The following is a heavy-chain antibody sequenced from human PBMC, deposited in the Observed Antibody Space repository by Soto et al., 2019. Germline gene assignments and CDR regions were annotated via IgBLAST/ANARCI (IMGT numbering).Heavy chain of an antibody. J-gene: IGHJ6*02. CDR1: GFTFSSYG. D-gene: IGHD3-3*01. Sequence: GGSLRLSCAASGFTFSSYGMHWVRQAPGKGLEWVAVISYDGSNKYYADSVKGRFTISRDNSKNTLYLQMNSLRAEDTAVYYCAXDPDYDFWSGYPNGMDVWGQGTTVTVSS. CDR3: AXDPDYDFWSGYPNGMDV. CDR2: ISYDGSNK. V-gene: IGHV3-30*18.